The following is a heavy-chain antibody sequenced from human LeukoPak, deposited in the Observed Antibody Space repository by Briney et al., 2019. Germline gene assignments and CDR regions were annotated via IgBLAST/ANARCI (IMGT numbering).Heavy chain of an antibody. D-gene: IGHD3-10*01. J-gene: IGHJ5*02. CDR3: ATYDYGLGNWFDP. V-gene: IGHV4-59*01. CDR1: GGSISSYY. Sequence: PSETLSLTCTVSGGSISSYYWSWIRQPPGKGLEWIGYIYYSGSTNYNPSLKSRVTISVDTSKNQFSLKLSSVTAADTAVYYCATYDYGLGNWFDPGAREPWSPSPQ. CDR2: IYYSGST.